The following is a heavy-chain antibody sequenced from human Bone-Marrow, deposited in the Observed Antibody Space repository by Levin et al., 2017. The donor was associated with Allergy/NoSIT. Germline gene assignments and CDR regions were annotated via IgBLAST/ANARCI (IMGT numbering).Heavy chain of an antibody. Sequence: GESLKISCKASGSAFTSYGISWVRQAPGQGLEWMGWISVYNGNTNYADKVQGRVTLTTDTSTSTAYMELRSLRSDDTAVYYCASAGGGYSFGTLDYWGQGTLVTVSS. CDR1: GSAFTSYG. CDR3: ASAGGGYSFGTLDY. CDR2: ISVYNGNT. J-gene: IGHJ4*02. V-gene: IGHV1-18*01. D-gene: IGHD5-18*01.